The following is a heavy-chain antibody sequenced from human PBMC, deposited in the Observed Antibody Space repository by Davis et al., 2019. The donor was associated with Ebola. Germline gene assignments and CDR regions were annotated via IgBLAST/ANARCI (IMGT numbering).Heavy chain of an antibody. V-gene: IGHV3-21*01. Sequence: GESLKISCAASGFTFSSYSMNWVRQAPGKGLEWVSSISSSSSYIYYADSVKGRFTISRDNAKNSLYLQMNSLRAEDTAVYYCARDAEGSGYYGMDVWGQGTTVTVSS. CDR1: GFTFSSYS. CDR2: ISSSSSYI. D-gene: IGHD3-10*01. CDR3: ARDAEGSGYYGMDV. J-gene: IGHJ6*02.